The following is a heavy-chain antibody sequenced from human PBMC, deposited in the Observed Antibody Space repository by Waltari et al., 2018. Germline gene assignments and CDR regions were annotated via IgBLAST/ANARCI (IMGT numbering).Heavy chain of an antibody. CDR1: GFNFGDYA. CDR2: MRSNTYGGAP. V-gene: IGHV3-49*04. J-gene: IGHJ4*02. CDR3: TRADGMTDLDY. Sequence: EVQLAESGGGLVQPGRSLRLSCTASGFNFGDYAMTWVRQVPGKGLEWVGFMRSNTYGGAPEYAASVKGRFTISRDDSKSVAYLQMNSLRTEDTALYYCTRADGMTDLDYWGQGALVTVSS.